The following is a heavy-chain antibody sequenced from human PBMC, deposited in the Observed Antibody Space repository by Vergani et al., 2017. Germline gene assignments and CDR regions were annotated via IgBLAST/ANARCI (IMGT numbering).Heavy chain of an antibody. CDR3: ARFSYYYYGMDV. CDR1: GFTFSSYE. Sequence: VQLVESGGGLVQPGGSLRLSCAASGFTFSSYEMNWVRQAPGKGLEWVSYISSSGSTIYYADSVKGRFTISRDNAKNSLYLQMNSLRAEDTAVYYCARFSYYYYGMDVWGQGTTVTVSS. D-gene: IGHD2/OR15-2a*01. V-gene: IGHV3-48*03. J-gene: IGHJ6*02. CDR2: ISSSGSTI.